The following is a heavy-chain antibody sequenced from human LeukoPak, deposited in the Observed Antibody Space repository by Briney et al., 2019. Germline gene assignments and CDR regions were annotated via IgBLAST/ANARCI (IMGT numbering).Heavy chain of an antibody. V-gene: IGHV4-31*03. CDR1: GGSISMGGYY. CDR3: VRNFDSYNAFDI. D-gene: IGHD3-10*01. Sequence: PSQTLSLTCTVSGGSISMGGYYWSWTRQHPGKGLEWIGYIYYNGNTYYNPSLKSRLTISGDMSENQFSLKLTSVTAADTAVYFCVRNFDSYNAFDIWGQGTMVTVSS. CDR2: IYYNGNT. J-gene: IGHJ3*02.